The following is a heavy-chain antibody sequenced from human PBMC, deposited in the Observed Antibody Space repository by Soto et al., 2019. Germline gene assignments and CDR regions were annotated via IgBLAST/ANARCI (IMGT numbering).Heavy chain of an antibody. V-gene: IGHV3-30*18. D-gene: IGHD2-15*01. CDR2: ISSDGSDK. CDR1: GFTFSNFG. CDR3: AKVSDVARQELDY. Sequence: QVQLVESGGGVGQPGRSLRLSCAASGFTFSNFGIHWVRQAPGKGLEWVAAISSDGSDKYYSDSVKGRFTISRDNSKNTLFLQMNSLRVEDTAAYYCAKVSDVARQELDYWGQGTLVSVSS. J-gene: IGHJ4*02.